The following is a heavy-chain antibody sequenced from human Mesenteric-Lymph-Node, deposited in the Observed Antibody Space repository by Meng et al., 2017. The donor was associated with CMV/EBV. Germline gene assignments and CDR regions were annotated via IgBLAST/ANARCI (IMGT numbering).Heavy chain of an antibody. Sequence: SGGTLSYYSFTWVRQAPGQGLDWMGGIMPFFGTSNYAERFQGRVTITADESTGTVYMQLRDVRFDDTAVYYCAAQRGHDILTGYFATWGQGSLVTVSS. D-gene: IGHD3-9*01. CDR1: GGTLSYYS. CDR3: AAQRGHDILTGYFAT. V-gene: IGHV1-69*01. CDR2: IMPFFGTS. J-gene: IGHJ5*02.